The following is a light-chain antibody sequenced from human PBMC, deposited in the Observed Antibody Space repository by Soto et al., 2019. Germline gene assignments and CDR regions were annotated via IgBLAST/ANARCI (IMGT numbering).Light chain of an antibody. Sequence: EIVLTQSPGTLSLSPGXRATLSCRASQCVSSSYLAWYQQKPGQAPRLLIYGASSRATGIPDRFSGSGSGTDFTLTISRLEPEDFAVYYCQQYVTSSPRTFGQGTKVDIK. J-gene: IGKJ1*01. CDR3: QQYVTSSPRT. CDR1: QCVSSSY. CDR2: GAS. V-gene: IGKV3-20*01.